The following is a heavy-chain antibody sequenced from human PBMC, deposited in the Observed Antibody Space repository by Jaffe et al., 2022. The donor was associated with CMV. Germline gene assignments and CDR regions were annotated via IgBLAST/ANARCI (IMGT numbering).Heavy chain of an antibody. CDR1: GGTFSSYA. CDR2: IIPIFGTA. CDR3: ARGYCTNGVCYTHYYYYGMDV. V-gene: IGHV1-69*01. D-gene: IGHD2-8*01. Sequence: QVQLVQSGAEVKKPGSSVKVSCKASGGTFSSYAISWVRQAPGQGLEWMGGIIPIFGTANYAQKFQGRVTITADESTSTAYMELSSLRSEDTAVYYCARGYCTNGVCYTHYYYYGMDVWGQGTTVTVSS. J-gene: IGHJ6*02.